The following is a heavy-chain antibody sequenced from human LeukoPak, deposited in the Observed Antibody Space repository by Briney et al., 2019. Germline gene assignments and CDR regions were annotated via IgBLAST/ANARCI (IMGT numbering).Heavy chain of an antibody. Sequence: ASVKVSCKASGGTFSSYAISWVRQAPGQGLEWMGGIIPIFGTANYAQKFQGRVTITTDESTSTAYMELSSLGSEDTAVYYCARDRGYGNPYLDYWGQGTLVTVSS. D-gene: IGHD5-12*01. CDR3: ARDRGYGNPYLDY. CDR2: IIPIFGTA. J-gene: IGHJ4*02. CDR1: GGTFSSYA. V-gene: IGHV1-69*05.